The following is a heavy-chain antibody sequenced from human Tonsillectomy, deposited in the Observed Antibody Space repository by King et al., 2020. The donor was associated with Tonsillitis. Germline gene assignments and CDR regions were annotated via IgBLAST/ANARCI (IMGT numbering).Heavy chain of an antibody. CDR2: IYHSGRT. V-gene: IGHV4-38-2*01. CDR1: SHSISSGFY. Sequence: QLQESGPGLVKPSETLSLTCAVSSHSISSGFYWGWIRQPPGKGLQWIGSIYHSGRTYYNPSLKSRVTISVDTSKNQFSLKLSSVSAADTAVYYCARMSEYNYGYTFDYWGQGPLVTVSS. D-gene: IGHD5-18*01. CDR3: ARMSEYNYGYTFDY. J-gene: IGHJ4*02.